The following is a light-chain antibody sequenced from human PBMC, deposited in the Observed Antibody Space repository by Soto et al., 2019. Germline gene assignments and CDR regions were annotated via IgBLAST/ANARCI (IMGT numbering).Light chain of an antibody. CDR3: QQRSDWPST. Sequence: TQSPSSLSASVGDRVTITCRASQGIRNDLGWYQQKPGQAPRLLIYDAINRATGIPGRFRGSGSGTDFTLTISSLEPEDFAVYYCQQRSDWPSTFGQGTKVEV. J-gene: IGKJ1*01. CDR1: QGIRND. V-gene: IGKV3D-11*01. CDR2: DAI.